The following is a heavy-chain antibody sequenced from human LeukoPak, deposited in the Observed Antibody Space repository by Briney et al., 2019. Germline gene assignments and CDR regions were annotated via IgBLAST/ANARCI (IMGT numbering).Heavy chain of an antibody. CDR3: ARERFLEWPDDAFDI. CDR1: GYTFTGYY. J-gene: IGHJ3*02. V-gene: IGHV1-2*02. D-gene: IGHD3-3*01. Sequence: GASVKVSCKASGYTFTGYYMHWVRQAPGQGLEWMGWINPNSGGTNYAQKFQGRVTMTRDTSISTAYMELSRLRSDDTAVYYCARERFLEWPDDAFDIWGQGTMVTVSS. CDR2: INPNSGGT.